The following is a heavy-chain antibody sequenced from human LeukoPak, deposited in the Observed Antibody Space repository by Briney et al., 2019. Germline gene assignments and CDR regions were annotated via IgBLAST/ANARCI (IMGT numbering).Heavy chain of an antibody. CDR3: ARVKANRSGWYYFDY. D-gene: IGHD6-19*01. CDR2: IYSGGSTYGGST. CDR1: GFTVSSNY. Sequence: GGSLRLSCAVSGFTVSSNYMSWVRQAPGKGLEWVSVIYSGGSTYGGSTYYADSVKGRFTISRDNSKSTLYLQMNSLRAEDTAVYYCARVKANRSGWYYFDYWGQGTLVTVSS. V-gene: IGHV3-53*01. J-gene: IGHJ4*02.